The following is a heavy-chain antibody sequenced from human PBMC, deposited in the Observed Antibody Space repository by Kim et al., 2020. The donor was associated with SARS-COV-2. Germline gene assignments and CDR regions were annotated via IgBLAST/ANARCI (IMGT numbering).Heavy chain of an antibody. D-gene: IGHD1-1*01. V-gene: IGHV3-30*01. J-gene: IGHJ6*02. CDR3: ARDTKSYYYGVDV. Sequence: YGDSVKGRFTIARDNSRNPRDLQMTGLKTEDTAVYYCARDTKSYYYGVDVWGQGTTVTVSS.